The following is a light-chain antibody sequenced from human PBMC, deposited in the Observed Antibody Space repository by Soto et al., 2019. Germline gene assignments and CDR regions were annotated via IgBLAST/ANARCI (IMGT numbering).Light chain of an antibody. CDR1: QSISNH. J-gene: IGKJ1*01. CDR2: AAS. CDR3: QQSYSTPPT. V-gene: IGKV1-39*01. Sequence: DIQMTQSPSSLSASVEDRVIITCRASQSISNHLNWYQQKPGKAPKLLIFAASSLQSGVPSRFSGSRSGRDCTLTISSLQPEDFAAYYCQQSYSTPPTFGQGTKVDIK.